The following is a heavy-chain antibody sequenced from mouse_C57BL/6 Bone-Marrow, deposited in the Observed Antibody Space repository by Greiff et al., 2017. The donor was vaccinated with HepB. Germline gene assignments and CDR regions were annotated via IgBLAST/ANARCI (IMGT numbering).Heavy chain of an antibody. CDR3: ARGGPTIVTTWYFDV. J-gene: IGHJ1*03. D-gene: IGHD2-5*01. CDR2: ISDGGSYT. CDR1: GFTFSSYA. V-gene: IGHV5-4*01. Sequence: DVHLVESGGGLVKPGGSLKLSCAASGFTFSSYAMSWVRQTPEKRLEWVATISDGGSYTYYPDNVKGRFTISRDNAKNNLYLQMSHLKSEDTAMYYCARGGPTIVTTWYFDVGGTGTTVTVSS.